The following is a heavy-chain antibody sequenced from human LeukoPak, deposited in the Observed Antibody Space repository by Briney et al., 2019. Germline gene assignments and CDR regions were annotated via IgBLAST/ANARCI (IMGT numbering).Heavy chain of an antibody. V-gene: IGHV4-39*07. D-gene: IGHD6-13*01. CDR2: IYSGST. CDR1: GGSISSSSYY. Sequence: SETLSLTCTVSGGSISSSSYYWGWIRQPPGKGLEWIGSIYSGSTYYNPSLKSRVTISVDTSKNQFSLKLSSVTAADTAVYYCARGKRGSSLLIRLYYYYMDVWGKGTTVTVSS. CDR3: ARGKRGSSLLIRLYYYYMDV. J-gene: IGHJ6*03.